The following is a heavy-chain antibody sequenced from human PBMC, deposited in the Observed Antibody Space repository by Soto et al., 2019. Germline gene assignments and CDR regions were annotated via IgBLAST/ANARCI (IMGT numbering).Heavy chain of an antibody. Sequence: EVQLVESGGGLVQPGGSLRLSCAASGFTFNSYWMTWVRQAPGKGLEWVANIKQDGSEKYYVDSVKGRFTISRDNAKNALYLRMNSLRAEDTAVYYCARGWGLDPWGQGTLVTVCS. V-gene: IGHV3-7*04. CDR2: IKQDGSEK. D-gene: IGHD1-26*01. J-gene: IGHJ5*02. CDR3: ARGWGLDP. CDR1: GFTFNSYW.